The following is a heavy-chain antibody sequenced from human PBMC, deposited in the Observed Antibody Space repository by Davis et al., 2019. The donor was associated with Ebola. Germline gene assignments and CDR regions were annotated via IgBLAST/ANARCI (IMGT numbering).Heavy chain of an antibody. CDR1: GFTFSSYS. CDR2: ISSNSGHT. V-gene: IGHV3-21*01. D-gene: IGHD6-19*01. J-gene: IGHJ4*02. CDR3: ARELAVVYFDY. Sequence: PGGSLRLSCAASGFTFSSYSMNWVRQAPGKGLGWVSSISSNSGHTYYADSVKGRFTISRDNAKNSLYLQMNSLRAEDTAVYYCARELAVVYFDYWGQGFLVTVSS.